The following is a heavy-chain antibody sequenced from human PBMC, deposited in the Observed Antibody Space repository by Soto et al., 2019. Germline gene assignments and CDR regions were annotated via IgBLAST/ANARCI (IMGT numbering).Heavy chain of an antibody. V-gene: IGHV3-48*03. J-gene: IGHJ6*02. CDR2: ISSSGSTI. CDR3: GGVGYGQDG. CDR1: GVTSITYD. Sequence: LILCSTSSGVTSITYDMNLLRQAPGTGLEWVSYISSSGSTIYYADSVKGRFTISRDNAKNSLYLQMNSLRAEDTAGYYCGGVGYGQDGWGHGT.